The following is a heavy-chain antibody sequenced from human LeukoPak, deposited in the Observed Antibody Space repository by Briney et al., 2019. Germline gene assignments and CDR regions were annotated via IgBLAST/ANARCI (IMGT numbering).Heavy chain of an antibody. V-gene: IGHV4-59*01. CDR1: GDSISSYY. CDR2: IYYSGST. J-gene: IGHJ3*02. CDR3: ARDRQATTAYDAFDI. D-gene: IGHD4-17*01. Sequence: SETLSLTCTVSGDSISSYYWSWIRQPPGKGLEWIGYIYYSGSTKYNPSLKSRVTISVDTSKNQFSLKLSSVTAADTAVYYCARDRQATTAYDAFDIWGRGTMVAVSS.